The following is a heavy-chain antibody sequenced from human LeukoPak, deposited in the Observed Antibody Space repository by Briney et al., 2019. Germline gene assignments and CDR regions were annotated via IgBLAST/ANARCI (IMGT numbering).Heavy chain of an antibody. CDR2: IKQDGSEK. Sequence: GGSLRLSCAASGFTLSSYWMSWVRQAPGKGLEWVARIKQDGSEKHYVDSVKGRFTISRDNAKNSVYLQMNTLRAEDTAIYYCAKGAYDYIEIGYFDSWGQGTLVTVSS. CDR1: GFTLSSYW. D-gene: IGHD5-12*01. J-gene: IGHJ4*02. V-gene: IGHV3-7*03. CDR3: AKGAYDYIEIGYFDS.